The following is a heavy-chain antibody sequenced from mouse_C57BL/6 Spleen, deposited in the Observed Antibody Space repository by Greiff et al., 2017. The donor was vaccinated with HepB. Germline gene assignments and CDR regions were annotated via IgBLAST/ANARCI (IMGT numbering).Heavy chain of an antibody. V-gene: IGHV5-17*01. D-gene: IGHD2-4*01. J-gene: IGHJ4*01. CDR3: ARTTYYDPDYAMDY. Sequence: EVMLVESGGGLVKPGGSLKLSCAASGFTFSDYGMHWVRQAPEKGLEWVAYISSGSSTIYYADTVKGRFTISRDNAKNTLFLQMTSLRSEDTAMYYCARTTYYDPDYAMDYWGQGTSVTVSS. CDR2: ISSGSSTI. CDR1: GFTFSDYG.